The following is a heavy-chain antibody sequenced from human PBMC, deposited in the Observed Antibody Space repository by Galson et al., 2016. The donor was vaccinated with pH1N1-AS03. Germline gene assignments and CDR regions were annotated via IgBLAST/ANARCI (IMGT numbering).Heavy chain of an antibody. CDR1: GASISSGGLH. CDR2: FYNSGRA. J-gene: IGHJ3*02. CDR3: AADDM. Sequence: TLSLTCTVSGASISSGGLHWGRIRQTAGKGLEFIGRFYNSGRATYHPSLESRVTISVDTSKSQFSLRLRSVTAADTAVYYCAADDMWGQGTMVTVSS. V-gene: IGHV4-61*02.